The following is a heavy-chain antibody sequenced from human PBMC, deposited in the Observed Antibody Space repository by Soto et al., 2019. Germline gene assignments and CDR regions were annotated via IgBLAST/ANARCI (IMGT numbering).Heavy chain of an antibody. CDR1: GYSFTSYW. D-gene: IGHD2-15*01. Sequence: GESLKISCKGSGYSFTSYWISWVRQMPGKGLEWMGRIDPSDSYTNYSPSFQGHVTISADKSISTAYLQWSSLKASDTAVYYCARPYCSGGSCYSGTVDYWGQGTLVTVSS. CDR2: IDPSDSYT. V-gene: IGHV5-10-1*01. J-gene: IGHJ4*02. CDR3: ARPYCSGGSCYSGTVDY.